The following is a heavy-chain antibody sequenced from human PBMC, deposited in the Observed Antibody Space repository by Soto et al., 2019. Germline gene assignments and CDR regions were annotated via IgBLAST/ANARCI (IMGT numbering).Heavy chain of an antibody. CDR2: IYTSGST. V-gene: IGHV4-4*07. D-gene: IGHD2-2*01. Sequence: SETLSLTCTVSGGSISSYYWSWIRQPAGKGLEWIERIYTSGSTNYNPSLKSRVTMSVDTSKNQFSLKLSSVTAADTAVYYCARYYCSSTSCYPPDAFDIWGQGTMVTVSS. J-gene: IGHJ3*02. CDR1: GGSISSYY. CDR3: ARYYCSSTSCYPPDAFDI.